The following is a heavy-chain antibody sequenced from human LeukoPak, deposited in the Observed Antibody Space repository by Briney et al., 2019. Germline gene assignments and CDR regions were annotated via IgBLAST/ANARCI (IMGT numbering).Heavy chain of an antibody. CDR2: INAGNGNT. V-gene: IGHV1-3*01. CDR1: GYTFTSYA. Sequence: ASVKVSCKASGYTFTSYAMHWVRQAPGQRLEWMGWINAGNGNTKYSQKFQGRVTITRDTSASTAYMELSSLRSEDTAVYYCARGRSSYSSSWYWFDPWGQGTLVTVSS. D-gene: IGHD6-13*01. CDR3: ARGRSSYSSSWYWFDP. J-gene: IGHJ5*02.